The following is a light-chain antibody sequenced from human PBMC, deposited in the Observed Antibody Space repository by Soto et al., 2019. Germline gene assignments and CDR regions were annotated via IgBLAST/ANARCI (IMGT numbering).Light chain of an antibody. CDR3: QQYDNPSIT. CDR2: DAS. J-gene: IGKJ5*01. Sequence: DVQMTQSPSSLSASVGGIFTITCQASQDITNFLNWYQQKPGKAPNLLIYDASNLETGVPSRFSGSGSGTDFTLIISSLQPEDIATYYCQQYDNPSITFGQGTRLEIK. CDR1: QDITNF. V-gene: IGKV1-33*01.